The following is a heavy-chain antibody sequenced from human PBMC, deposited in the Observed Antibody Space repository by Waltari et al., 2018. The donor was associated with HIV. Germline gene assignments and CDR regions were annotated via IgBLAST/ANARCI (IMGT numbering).Heavy chain of an antibody. V-gene: IGHV3-15*01. CDR2: VKSETYGGTT. J-gene: IGHJ4*02. D-gene: IGHD2-21*02. CDR3: TTGDIVVVTDY. CDR1: AFTFHNAW. Sequence: EVQLVEPGGGLVKPGGSLRLSCAASAFTFHNAWMSWVRQAPGKGLEWFGRVKSETYGGTTDYAAPVKGRFTISRDDSKNTLYLQMNSLKTEDTAVYYCTTGDIVVVTDYWGQGTLVTVSS.